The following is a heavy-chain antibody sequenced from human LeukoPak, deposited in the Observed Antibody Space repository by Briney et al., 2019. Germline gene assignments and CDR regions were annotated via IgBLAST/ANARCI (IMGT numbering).Heavy chain of an antibody. CDR3: ASGYYREAFDY. D-gene: IGHD3-3*01. J-gene: IGHJ4*02. CDR2: IIPILGIA. V-gene: IGHV1-69*02. CDR1: GGAFSSYT. Sequence: SVKVSCKASGGAFSSYTISWVRQAPGQGLEWMGRIIPILGIANYAQKFQGRVTITADKSTSTAYMELSSLRSEDTAVYYCASGYYREAFDYWGQGTLVTVSS.